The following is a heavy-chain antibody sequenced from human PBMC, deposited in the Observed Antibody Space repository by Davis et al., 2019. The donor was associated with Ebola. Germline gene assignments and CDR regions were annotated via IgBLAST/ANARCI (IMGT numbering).Heavy chain of an antibody. CDR3: ARDFWSVREGAYDY. CDR2: INWHGGST. J-gene: IGHJ4*02. CDR1: GFNFDDYG. Sequence: GESLKISCAASGFNFDDYGMSWVRQAPGKGLEWVSGINWHGGSTAYADSVKGRFTISRDNAKNSLYLQMNSLRVEDTAFYYCARDFWSVREGAYDYWGQGTLVTVSS. V-gene: IGHV3-20*04. D-gene: IGHD3-3*01.